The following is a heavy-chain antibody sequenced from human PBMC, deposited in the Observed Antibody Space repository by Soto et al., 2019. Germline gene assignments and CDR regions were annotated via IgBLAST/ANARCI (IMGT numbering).Heavy chain of an antibody. D-gene: IGHD3-22*01. CDR1: GGSINSSY. Sequence: PSETLSLTCTVSGGSINSSYWSWIRQPPGKGLEYIAYIHYSGSTNYNPSLKGRVTISVDTSINQFSLKLISLSAADPAAYYCTRSGVDYENSGYYGGNFHHWGRETLVTVSS. CDR3: TRSGVDYENSGYYGGNFHH. J-gene: IGHJ4*02. CDR2: IHYSGST. V-gene: IGHV4-59*01.